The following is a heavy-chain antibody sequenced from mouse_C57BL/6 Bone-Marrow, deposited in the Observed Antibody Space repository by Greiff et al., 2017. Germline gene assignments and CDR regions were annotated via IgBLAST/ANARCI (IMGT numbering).Heavy chain of an antibody. V-gene: IGHV1-77*01. CDR3: ARRGSSYPYYYAMDY. CDR1: GYTFTDYY. J-gene: IGHJ4*01. CDR2: IGPGSGST. Sequence: QVQLQQSGAELVKPGASVKISCKASGYTFTDYYINWVKQRPGQGLEWIGKIGPGSGSTYYNEKFKGKATLTADKSSSTAYMPLSSLTSEDSAVYFCARRGSSYPYYYAMDYWGQGTSVTVSS. D-gene: IGHD1-1*01.